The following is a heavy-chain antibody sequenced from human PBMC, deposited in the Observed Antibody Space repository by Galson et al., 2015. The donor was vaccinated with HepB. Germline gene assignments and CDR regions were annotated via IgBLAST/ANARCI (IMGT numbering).Heavy chain of an antibody. D-gene: IGHD3-22*01. Sequence: QSGAEVKKPGESLKISCKGSGYSFTSYWIGWVRQMPGKGLEWMGIIYPGDFDIRYSPSFQGQVTISADKSIRTAYLQWSSLKASDTAMYYCARLLFYDTLERASPFDYWGQGTLVTVSS. J-gene: IGHJ4*02. CDR2: IYPGDFDI. V-gene: IGHV5-51*03. CDR3: ARLLFYDTLERASPFDY. CDR1: GYSFTSYW.